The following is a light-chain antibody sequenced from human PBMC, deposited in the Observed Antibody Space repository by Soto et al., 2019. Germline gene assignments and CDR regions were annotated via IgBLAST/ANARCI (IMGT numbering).Light chain of an antibody. CDR2: GAS. CDR3: HQYGSSPRT. V-gene: IGKV3-20*01. J-gene: IGKJ3*01. Sequence: EIVLTQSPGTLSLSLGERANLSCRASQSVSINYLAWYQQKPGQAPRLLIYGASSRATGIPDRFSGSGSGTDFTLTISRLEPEDFAVYYCHQYGSSPRTFGPGTKV. CDR1: QSVSINY.